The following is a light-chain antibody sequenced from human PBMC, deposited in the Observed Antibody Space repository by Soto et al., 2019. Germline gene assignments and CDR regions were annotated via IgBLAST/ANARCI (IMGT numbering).Light chain of an antibody. CDR2: DAS. Sequence: EIVLTQSPGTLSLSPGERATLSCRASQSVANNYLARYQQKPGQAPRFLMYDASSRATGIPDRFSGSGSGTDFTLTISRLEPEDFAVYYCEQYGSNHLTFGGGTKVEIK. V-gene: IGKV3-20*01. CDR3: EQYGSNHLT. J-gene: IGKJ4*01. CDR1: QSVANNY.